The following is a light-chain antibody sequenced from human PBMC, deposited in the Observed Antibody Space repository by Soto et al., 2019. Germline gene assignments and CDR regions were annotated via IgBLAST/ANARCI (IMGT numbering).Light chain of an antibody. CDR2: SNN. J-gene: IGLJ3*02. Sequence: QSVLTQPPSASGTPGQRVTISCSGSSPNIGSNYVYWFQQLPGTAPKLLIYSNNQRPSGVPDRFSGSKSGTSASLAISGLRSEDEADYYCATHDDSLDGVVFGGGTKLTVL. V-gene: IGLV1-47*02. CDR3: ATHDDSLDGVV. CDR1: SPNIGSNY.